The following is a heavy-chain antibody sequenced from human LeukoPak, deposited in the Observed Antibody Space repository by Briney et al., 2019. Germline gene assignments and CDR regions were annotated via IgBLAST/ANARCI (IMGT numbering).Heavy chain of an antibody. CDR2: IKQDGSEK. CDR1: GFTFSSYW. V-gene: IGHV3-7*01. CDR3: ARARDYGYYTHCFDY. Sequence: PGGSLRLSCAASGFTFSSYWMSWVRQAPGKGLEWVANIKQDGSEKYYVDSVKGRFTISRDNAKNSLYLQMNSLRAEDTAVYYCARARDYGYYTHCFDYWGQGTLVTVSS. D-gene: IGHD3-3*01. J-gene: IGHJ4*02.